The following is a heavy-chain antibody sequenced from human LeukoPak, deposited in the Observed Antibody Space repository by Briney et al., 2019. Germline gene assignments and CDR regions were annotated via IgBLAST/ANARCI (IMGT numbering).Heavy chain of an antibody. CDR3: ARVKPLFRGTPDY. J-gene: IGHJ4*02. D-gene: IGHD3-10*01. CDR1: GFTFSSYE. V-gene: IGHV3-48*03. Sequence: GGSLRLSCAASGFTFSSYEMNWVRQAPGKGLEWVSYISSSGSTIYYADSVKGRFTISRDNAKNSLYLQMNSLRAEDTAVYYCARVKPLFRGTPDYWGQGTLVTVSS. CDR2: ISSSGSTI.